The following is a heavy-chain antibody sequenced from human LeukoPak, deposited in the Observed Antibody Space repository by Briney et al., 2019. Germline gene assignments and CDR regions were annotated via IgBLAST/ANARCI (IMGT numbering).Heavy chain of an antibody. J-gene: IGHJ6*03. CDR1: GGSIRSYY. V-gene: IGHV4-59*01. CDR3: ARFSAHQLRSGYYCYMDV. CDR2: IYYTGST. Sequence: PSETLSLTCTVSGGSIRSYYWSWVRQPPGKGLEYIGHIYYTGSTDYNPSLKSRVTMSLDTSKNQFSLKLSSVTAADTAVYSCARFSAHQLRSGYYCYMDVWGKGTTVTVSS. D-gene: IGHD2-2*01.